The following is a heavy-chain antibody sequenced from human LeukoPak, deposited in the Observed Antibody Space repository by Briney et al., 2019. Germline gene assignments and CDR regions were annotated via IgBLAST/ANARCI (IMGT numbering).Heavy chain of an antibody. Sequence: VASVKVSCKASGGTFSSYAISWVRRAPGQGLEWMGGIIPIFGTANYAQKFQGRVTITADESTSTAYMELGSLRSEDTAVYYCARGIRYFDWVAFDIWGQGTMVTVSS. CDR2: IIPIFGTA. V-gene: IGHV1-69*13. CDR1: GGTFSSYA. D-gene: IGHD3-9*01. J-gene: IGHJ3*02. CDR3: ARGIRYFDWVAFDI.